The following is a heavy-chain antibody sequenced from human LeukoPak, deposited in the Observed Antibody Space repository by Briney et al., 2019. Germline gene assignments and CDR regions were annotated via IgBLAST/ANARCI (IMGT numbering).Heavy chain of an antibody. CDR3: ARYIGSYHAFDY. J-gene: IGHJ4*02. Sequence: GGSLRLSCAASGFTFSSNWMHWVRQAPGKGLVWVSRINSDGSGTSYADSVKGHFTISRDNAKNTLYLQMNSLRAEDTAVYYRARYIGSYHAFDYWGQGTLVTVSS. CDR1: GFTFSSNW. D-gene: IGHD1-26*01. CDR2: INSDGSGT. V-gene: IGHV3-74*01.